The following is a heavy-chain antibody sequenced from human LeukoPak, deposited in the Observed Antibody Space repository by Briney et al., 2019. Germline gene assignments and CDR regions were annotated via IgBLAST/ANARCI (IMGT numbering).Heavy chain of an antibody. Sequence: SVKVSCKASGGTFSSYAISWVRQAPGQGLEWMGRIIPILGIANYAQKFQGRVTITADKSTSTAYMELSSLRSEDTAVYYCATRGYYYGSGSYYKGYYYGMDVWGQGTTVTVSS. V-gene: IGHV1-69*04. CDR3: ATRGYYYGSGSYYKGYYYGMDV. CDR1: GGTFSSYA. D-gene: IGHD3-10*01. J-gene: IGHJ6*02. CDR2: IIPILGIA.